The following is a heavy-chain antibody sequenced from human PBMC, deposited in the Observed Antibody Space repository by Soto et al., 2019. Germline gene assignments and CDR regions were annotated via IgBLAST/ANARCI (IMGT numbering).Heavy chain of an antibody. D-gene: IGHD6-19*01. CDR3: ARAVEMYASGWYYFDY. J-gene: IGHJ4*02. CDR1: GGSISSYY. CDR2: IYYSEST. V-gene: IGHV4-59*01. Sequence: QVQLQESGPGLVKPSETLSLTCTVSGGSISSYYWSWIRQPPGKGLEWIGFIYYSESTNYNPSLQCRVTISVDTSKNQFSLRLSSVTAADTAVYYCARAVEMYASGWYYFDYWCQGTLVTVSS.